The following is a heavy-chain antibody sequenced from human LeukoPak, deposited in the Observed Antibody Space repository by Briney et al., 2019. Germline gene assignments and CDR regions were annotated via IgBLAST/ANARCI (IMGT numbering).Heavy chain of an antibody. Sequence: EASETLSLTCTVSGGTISSYYWSWIRQPPGKGLEWIGYIYYSGSTNYNPSLKSRVTISVDTSKNQFSLKLSSVTAADTAVYYCARVNNGDYYYYMDVWGKGTTVTISS. J-gene: IGHJ6*03. D-gene: IGHD4-17*01. CDR2: IYYSGST. V-gene: IGHV4-59*01. CDR3: ARVNNGDYYYYMDV. CDR1: GGTISSYY.